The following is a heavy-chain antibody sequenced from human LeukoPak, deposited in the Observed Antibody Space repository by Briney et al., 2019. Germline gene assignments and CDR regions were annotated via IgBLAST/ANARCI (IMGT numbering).Heavy chain of an antibody. J-gene: IGHJ4*02. Sequence: PGRSLRLSCAASGFTFSSYWMSWVRQAPGKGLEWVANIKQDGSEKYYVDSVKGRFTISRDNAKNSLYLQMNSLRAEDTAVYYCARDRLIAAAGTGFDYWGQGTLVTVSS. CDR2: IKQDGSEK. CDR1: GFTFSSYW. V-gene: IGHV3-7*05. D-gene: IGHD6-13*01. CDR3: ARDRLIAAAGTGFDY.